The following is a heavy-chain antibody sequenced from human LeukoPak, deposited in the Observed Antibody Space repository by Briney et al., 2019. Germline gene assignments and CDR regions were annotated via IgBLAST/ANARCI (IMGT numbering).Heavy chain of an antibody. V-gene: IGHV3-21*01. CDR2: ISSSSTYI. Sequence: PGGSLRLSCGASGFTFSSYSMNWVRQAPGKGLEWVSAISSSSTYIYYADSVKGRFTISRDNAKNSLFLQMNSLRAEDMAVYYCARRGHAAVATQKDDALDIWGQGTMVTVSS. CDR1: GFTFSSYS. D-gene: IGHD6-13*01. J-gene: IGHJ3*02. CDR3: ARRGHAAVATQKDDALDI.